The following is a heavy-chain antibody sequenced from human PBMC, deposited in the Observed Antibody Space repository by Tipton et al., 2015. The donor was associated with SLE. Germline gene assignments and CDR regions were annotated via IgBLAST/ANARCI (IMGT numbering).Heavy chain of an antibody. V-gene: IGHV3-23*01. J-gene: IGHJ4*02. CDR1: GFTFEDYT. CDR3: ARRDYSDPRGYAPLFES. D-gene: IGHD3-22*01. CDR2: ITSSGTSS. Sequence: SLRLSCEGSGFTFEDYTLHWVRQGPGKGLEWVSAITSSGTSSDYADSVKGRFTISRDNAMTTLYLQMNGLRAEDTARYYCARRDYSDPRGYAPLFESWGQGTLVTVSS.